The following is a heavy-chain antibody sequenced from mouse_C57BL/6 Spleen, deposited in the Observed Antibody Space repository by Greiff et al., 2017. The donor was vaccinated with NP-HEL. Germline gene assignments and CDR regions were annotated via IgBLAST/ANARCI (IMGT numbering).Heavy chain of an antibody. V-gene: IGHV5-6*02. CDR2: ISSGGSYT. Sequence: EVMLVESGGDLVKPGGSLKLSCAASGFTFSSYGMSWVRQTPDKRLEWVATISSGGSYTYYPDSVKGRFTISRDNAKNTLYLQMSSLKSEDTAMYYCARQSTTVVATDYFDYWGQGTTLTVSS. D-gene: IGHD1-1*01. J-gene: IGHJ2*01. CDR3: ARQSTTVVATDYFDY. CDR1: GFTFSSYG.